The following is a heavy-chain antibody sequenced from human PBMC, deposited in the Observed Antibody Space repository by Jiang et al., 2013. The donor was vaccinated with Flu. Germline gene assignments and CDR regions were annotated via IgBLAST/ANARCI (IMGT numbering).Heavy chain of an antibody. CDR2: IHHRGTT. D-gene: IGHD2-8*01. J-gene: IGHJ4*02. V-gene: IGHV4-30-2*01. CDR1: GGSINSEDYS. Sequence: GSGLVKPSQTLSLSCAVSGGSINSEDYSWSWIRQPPGKGLEWIGYIHHRGTTYYNPSLKSRVTISIYKSNNRFSLSLNSVTAADTAVYYCARGVLYGGYFDYWGQGTLVSVYS. CDR3: ARGVLYGGYFDY.